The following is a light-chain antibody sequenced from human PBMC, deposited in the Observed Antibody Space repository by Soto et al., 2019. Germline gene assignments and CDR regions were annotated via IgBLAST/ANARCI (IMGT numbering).Light chain of an antibody. V-gene: IGLV1-51*01. CDR1: SSNIGNND. J-gene: IGLJ2*01. Sequence: QSVLTQPPSLSAAPGQKVTIPCSGSSSNIGNNDVSWYQQLPGTAPKLIIYDSNKRPSGIPDRFSGSKSGTSATLGITGLQTGDEADYYCGTWDNSLSAGVFGGGTKLTVL. CDR3: GTWDNSLSAGV. CDR2: DSN.